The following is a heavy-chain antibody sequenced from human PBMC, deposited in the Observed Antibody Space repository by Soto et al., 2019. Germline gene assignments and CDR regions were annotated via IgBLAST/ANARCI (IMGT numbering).Heavy chain of an antibody. Sequence: XXTLSLAFTVSGGSISSGGYYWSSIRQHPGKGLEWIGYIYYNESTYCNPSLKSRVTISLDTSKNQFSLQLNSVTAADTAVYYCARGAYDFADPYAMDVWGQGTTVTVSS. CDR1: GGSISSGGYY. D-gene: IGHD3-3*01. V-gene: IGHV4-61*08. CDR3: ARGAYDFADPYAMDV. CDR2: IYYNEST. J-gene: IGHJ6*02.